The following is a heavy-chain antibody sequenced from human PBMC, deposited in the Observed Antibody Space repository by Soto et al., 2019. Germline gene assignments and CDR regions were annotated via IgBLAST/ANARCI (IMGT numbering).Heavy chain of an antibody. CDR3: ERGFDILTFGFCLDY. CDR2: MYFSGFYSGST. CDR1: GGSMSSSSYY. Sequence: SETLSLTCTVSGGSMSSSSYYWGWIRQPPGKGLEWIANMYFSGFYSGSTSYNPSLKSRVTISVDTSKNQFSLQVSSVTAADTAVYYCERGFDILTFGFCLDYWGQGTLVTVYS. V-gene: IGHV4-39*01. D-gene: IGHD3-9*01. J-gene: IGHJ4*02.